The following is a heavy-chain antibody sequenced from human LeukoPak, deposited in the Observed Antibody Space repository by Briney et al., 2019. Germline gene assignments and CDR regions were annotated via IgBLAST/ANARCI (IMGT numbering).Heavy chain of an antibody. Sequence: ASVKVSCKASGYTFTSYDINWVRQATGQGLEWMGWMNPNSGNTGYAQKFQGRVTMTRNTSISTAYMELSSLRSEDTAVYYCARVGVNYYYYYGMDVWGQGTTVTVSS. V-gene: IGHV1-8*01. CDR1: GYTFTSYD. D-gene: IGHD3-10*01. J-gene: IGHJ6*02. CDR2: MNPNSGNT. CDR3: ARVGVNYYYYYGMDV.